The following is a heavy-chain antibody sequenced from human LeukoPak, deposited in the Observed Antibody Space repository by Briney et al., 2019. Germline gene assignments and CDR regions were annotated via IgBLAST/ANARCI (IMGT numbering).Heavy chain of an antibody. J-gene: IGHJ4*02. CDR1: EFTFSSYG. V-gene: IGHV3-48*02. D-gene: IGHD3-16*01. CDR2: ITSSSSGL. CDR3: ARDRGRVFDY. Sequence: GGSLRLSCAASEFTFSSYGMNWVGQAPGKGLEWVSYITSSSSGLWYADSVKGRFTISRDNAKNSLYLQMNSLRDEDTAVYYCARDRGRVFDYWGQGTLVTVSS.